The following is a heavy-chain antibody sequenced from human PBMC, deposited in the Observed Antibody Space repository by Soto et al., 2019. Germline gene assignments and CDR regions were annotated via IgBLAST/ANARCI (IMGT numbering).Heavy chain of an antibody. CDR2: IIPIFGTA. V-gene: IGHV1-69*01. CDR3: AKVRYSSPMGYYYGMDV. J-gene: IGHJ6*02. D-gene: IGHD6-19*01. CDR1: RVTFSKFI. Sequence: QVQLEQSGGEVKKPGSSVKVSCKASRVTFSKFIVTWVRQAPGLGLEWVGGIIPIFGTANDAQKFQGRVTITADESTSTSYMEVNNLRSEDTAVYYCAKVRYSSPMGYYYGMDVWGQGTTVTVSS.